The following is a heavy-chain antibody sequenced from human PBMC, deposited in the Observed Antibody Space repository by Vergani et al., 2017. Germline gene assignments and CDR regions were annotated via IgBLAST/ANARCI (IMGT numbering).Heavy chain of an antibody. CDR2: IYSTGST. CDR1: GGSFNTYY. D-gene: IGHD5-18*01. CDR3: ARVMYRDEASTGYGLEGMDI. J-gene: IGHJ6*02. V-gene: IGHV4-59*13. Sequence: QVQLEESGPGLVKPSETLSLTCTVSGGSFNTYYWSWIRQSPGKGLEWIGYIYSTGSTNYNPSLNSRVTMSVDTSKNQFSLKLRSVTAADTAVYFCARVMYRDEASTGYGLEGMDIWGQGTTVTISS.